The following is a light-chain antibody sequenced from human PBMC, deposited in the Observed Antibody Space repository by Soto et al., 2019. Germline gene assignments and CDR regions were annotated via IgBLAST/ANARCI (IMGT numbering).Light chain of an antibody. CDR1: NSNIGNNY. CDR3: GTWDSSLSAGV. Sequence: QSVLTQPPSVSAAPGQKVTISCSGSNSNIGNNYVSWYQQLPGTAPKLLIYDNNQRPSGIPDRFSGSKSSTSATLGITGLQTGDEADYYCGTWDSSLSAGVFGGGTKVTVL. V-gene: IGLV1-51*01. CDR2: DNN. J-gene: IGLJ3*02.